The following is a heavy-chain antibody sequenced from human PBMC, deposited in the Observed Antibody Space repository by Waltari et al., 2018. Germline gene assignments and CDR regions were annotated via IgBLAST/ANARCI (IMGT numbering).Heavy chain of an antibody. CDR1: GLIFSTEA. CDR2: LSYDGSNK. J-gene: IGHJ4*02. D-gene: IGHD6-19*01. V-gene: IGHV3-30*04. CDR3: ARENRQWLAPEPYYFDY. Sequence: QVQLVESGGGVVQPGRSLRLSGDASGLIFSTEASDWVRQAPGKGLEWVAVLSYDGSNKYYADSLKGRFTISRDNSNNTLYLQMNTLTPEDTTVYFCARENRQWLAPEPYYFDYWGLGTLVTVTS.